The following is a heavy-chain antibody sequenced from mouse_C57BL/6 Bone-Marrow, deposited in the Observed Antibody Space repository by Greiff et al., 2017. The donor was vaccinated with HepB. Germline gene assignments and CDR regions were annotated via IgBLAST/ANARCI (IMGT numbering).Heavy chain of an antibody. CDR2: ISDGGSYT. J-gene: IGHJ3*01. Sequence: EVQWVESGGGLVKPGGSLKLSCAASGFTFSSYAMSWVRQTPEKRLEWVATISDGGSYTYYPDNVKGRFTISRDNAKNNLYLQMSHLKSEDTAMYYCARPYSNYAYWGQGTLGTVSA. CDR3: ARPYSNYAY. D-gene: IGHD2-5*01. V-gene: IGHV5-4*01. CDR1: GFTFSSYA.